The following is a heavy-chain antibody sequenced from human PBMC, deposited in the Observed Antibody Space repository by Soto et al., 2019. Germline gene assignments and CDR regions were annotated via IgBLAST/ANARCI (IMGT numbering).Heavy chain of an antibody. V-gene: IGHV3-7*01. D-gene: IGHD2-2*01. J-gene: IGHJ6*03. CDR1: GFTFSSYW. CDR2: IKQDGSEK. Sequence: GGSLRLSCAASGFTFSSYWMSWVRQAPGKGLEWVANIKQDGSEKYYVDSVKGRFTISRDNAKNSLYLQMNSLRAEDTAVYYCARDTDQLLFSTNMDVWGKGTTVTVSS. CDR3: ARDTDQLLFSTNMDV.